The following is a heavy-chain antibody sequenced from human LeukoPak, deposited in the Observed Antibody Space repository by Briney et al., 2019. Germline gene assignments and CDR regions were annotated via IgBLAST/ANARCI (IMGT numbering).Heavy chain of an antibody. Sequence: GGSLRLSCAASGFRFSSYEMNWVRQAPGRGLEWVSYIGNTGRTIYYVDSVKGRFTVSRDNAKNSLYLQMNSLRAEDTAIYYCVRGNRYFFDYWGQGTLVTVSS. CDR1: GFRFSSYE. CDR3: VRGNRYFFDY. V-gene: IGHV3-48*03. CDR2: IGNTGRTI. J-gene: IGHJ4*02. D-gene: IGHD1-14*01.